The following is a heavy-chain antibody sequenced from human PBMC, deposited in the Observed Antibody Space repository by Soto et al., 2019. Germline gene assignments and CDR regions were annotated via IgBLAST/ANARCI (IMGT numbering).Heavy chain of an antibody. Sequence: SETLSLTCAVYGGSFSGYYWSWIRQPPGKGLEWIGEINHSGSTNYNPSLKSRVTISVDTSKNQFSLKLSSVTAADTAVYYCARMSMVRGVIYYYYGMDVWGQGTTVTVSS. J-gene: IGHJ6*02. V-gene: IGHV4-34*01. CDR1: GGSFSGYY. CDR2: INHSGST. D-gene: IGHD3-10*01. CDR3: ARMSMVRGVIYYYYGMDV.